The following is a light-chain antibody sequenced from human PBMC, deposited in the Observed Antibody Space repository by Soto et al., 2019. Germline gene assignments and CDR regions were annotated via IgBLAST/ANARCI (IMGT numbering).Light chain of an antibody. V-gene: IGLV1-40*01. CDR2: GNS. Sequence: QSVLTQPPSVSGAPGQRVTISCTGSSSNIGAGYDVHWYQQLPGTAPKLLIYGNSNRPSGVPDRFSGSKSGTSASLAITGLQAEDEADYYCQPYDSSLSGQGVFGTGTKLTVL. J-gene: IGLJ1*01. CDR1: SSNIGAGYD. CDR3: QPYDSSLSGQGV.